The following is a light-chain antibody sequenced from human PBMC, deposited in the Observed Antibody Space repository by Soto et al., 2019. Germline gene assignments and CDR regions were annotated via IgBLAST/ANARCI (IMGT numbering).Light chain of an antibody. Sequence: EIVLTQSPATLYLSPGERATLSCRASQSVSSYLAWYQLKPGQAPRLLIYDASNRASGIPARFSGSGSGTDFTLTISSLEPEDLAVYYCQQRSNWPALTFGGGTKVEIK. J-gene: IGKJ4*01. CDR1: QSVSSY. CDR3: QQRSNWPALT. CDR2: DAS. V-gene: IGKV3-11*01.